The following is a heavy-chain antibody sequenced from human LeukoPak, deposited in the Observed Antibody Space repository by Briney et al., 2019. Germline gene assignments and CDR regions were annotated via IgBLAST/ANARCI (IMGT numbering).Heavy chain of an antibody. V-gene: IGHV3-64D*09. CDR1: GFTFSRYA. CDR3: ASRGVTMIVSHAFDI. CDR2: ISREGVST. J-gene: IGHJ3*02. D-gene: IGHD3-22*01. Sequence: PGGSLRLSCSASGFTFSRYAMHWVRQAPGKGLEYVSAISREGVSTYYADSVKGRFTISRDNSKNRLYLQMSSLRDEDTALYYCASRGVTMIVSHAFDIWGQGTMVTVSS.